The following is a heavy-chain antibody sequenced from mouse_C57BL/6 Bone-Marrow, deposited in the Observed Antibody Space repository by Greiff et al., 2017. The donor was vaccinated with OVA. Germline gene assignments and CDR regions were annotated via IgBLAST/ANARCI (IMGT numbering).Heavy chain of an antibody. CDR1: GYTFTSYW. V-gene: IGHV1-72*01. CDR2: IDPYSGGT. Sequence: QVQLKQPGAELVKPGASVKLSCKASGYTFTSYWMHWVKQRPGRGLEWIGRIDPYSGGTKYNQKFKNKATLTVDKPSSTAYMQLSSLTSEDSAVYKGARHLFDCWGQGTTLTVSS. J-gene: IGHJ2*01. CDR3: ARHLFDC.